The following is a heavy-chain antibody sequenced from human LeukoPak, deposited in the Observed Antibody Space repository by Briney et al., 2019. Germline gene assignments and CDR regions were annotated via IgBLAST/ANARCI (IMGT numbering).Heavy chain of an antibody. CDR2: VRLDGRT. V-gene: IGHV4-4*02. CDR1: GGSVTSTNW. Sequence: SETLSLTCGVSGGSVTSTNWRTWVRQPPGKGLEWIGEVRLDGRTNYNPSLKSRLTMSVDLSENHISLKLTSVTAADTAVYYCAREGGFYRPLDYSGQGTLVTVSS. CDR3: AREGGFYRPLDY. D-gene: IGHD3-3*01. J-gene: IGHJ4*02.